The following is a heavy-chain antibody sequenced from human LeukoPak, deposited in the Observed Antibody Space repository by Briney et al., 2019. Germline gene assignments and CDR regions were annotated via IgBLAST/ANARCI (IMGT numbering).Heavy chain of an antibody. D-gene: IGHD2-15*01. CDR2: IKQDGSEK. CDR1: GFTFSSYW. V-gene: IGHV3-7*01. J-gene: IGHJ6*02. Sequence: GGSLRLSCAASGFTFSSYWMSWVRQAPGKGLEWVANIKQDGSEKYYVDSVKGRFTISRDNAKNSLYLQMNSLRAEDTAVYYCARVVCSGGSCYGYYYGMDVWGQGTTVTVTS. CDR3: ARVVCSGGSCYGYYYGMDV.